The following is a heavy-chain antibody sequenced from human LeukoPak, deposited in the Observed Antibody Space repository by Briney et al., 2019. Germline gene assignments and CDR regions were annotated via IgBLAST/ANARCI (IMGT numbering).Heavy chain of an antibody. CDR2: ISYDGSNK. CDR1: GFTFSGYA. Sequence: GGSLRLSCAASGFTFSGYAMHWVRRAPGKGLEWVAVISYDGSNKYYADSVKGRFTISRDNSKNTLYLQMNSLRAEDTAVYYCARSRGAFIWYFDYWDRGTLVTVSS. CDR3: ARSRGAFIWYFDY. V-gene: IGHV3-30*04. D-gene: IGHD3-10*01. J-gene: IGHJ4*01.